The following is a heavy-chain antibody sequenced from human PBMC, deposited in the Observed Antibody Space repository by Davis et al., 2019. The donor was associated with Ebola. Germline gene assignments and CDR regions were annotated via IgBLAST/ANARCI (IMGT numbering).Heavy chain of an antibody. V-gene: IGHV4-34*01. CDR3: ARQELLRFLEWSFDY. D-gene: IGHD3-3*01. J-gene: IGHJ4*02. CDR2: INHSGST. CDR1: GGSFSGYY. Sequence: GSLRLSCAVYGGSFSGYYWSWIRQPPGKGLEWIGEINHSGSTNYNPSLKSRVTISVDKSKNQFSLKLSSVTAADTAVYYCARQELLRFLEWSFDYWGQGTLVTVSS.